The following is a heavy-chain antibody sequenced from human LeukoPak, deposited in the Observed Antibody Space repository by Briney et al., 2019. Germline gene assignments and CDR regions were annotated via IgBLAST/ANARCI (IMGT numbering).Heavy chain of an antibody. CDR1: GFTFSSYS. J-gene: IGHJ4*02. D-gene: IGHD3-22*01. CDR3: ARSIYYDSSGYYAWGVHDY. V-gene: IGHV3-66*01. Sequence: GGSLRLSCAASGFTFSSYSINWVRQAPGKGLEWVSVIYSSGSTYYAGSVKDRFTISRDNSKNTLYLQMNGLRAEDTAVYYCARSIYYDSSGYYAWGVHDYWGQGTLVTVSS. CDR2: IYSSGST.